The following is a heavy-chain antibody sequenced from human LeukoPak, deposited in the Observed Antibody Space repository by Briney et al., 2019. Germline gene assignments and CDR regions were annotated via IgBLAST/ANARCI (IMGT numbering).Heavy chain of an antibody. CDR3: ARGVGVVVPAAIGRAMDV. J-gene: IGHJ6*03. CDR1: GFTFSSYA. CDR2: IPYDGSNK. V-gene: IGHV3-30*04. D-gene: IGHD2-2*01. Sequence: GGSLRLSCAASGFTFSSYAMHWVRQAPGKGLEWVAVIPYDGSNKYYADSVKGRFTISRDNSKNTLYLQMNSLRAEDTAVYYCARGVGVVVPAAIGRAMDVWGKGTTVTVSS.